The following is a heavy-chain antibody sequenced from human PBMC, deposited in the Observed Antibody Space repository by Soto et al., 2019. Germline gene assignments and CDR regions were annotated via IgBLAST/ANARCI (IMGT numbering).Heavy chain of an antibody. CDR1: GYNFHGYW. CDR3: ARGGVSTRTFDY. V-gene: IGHV5-51*01. CDR2: IYPSDSDT. D-gene: IGHD3-3*01. Sequence: GESLKISCNRSGYNFHGYWIAWVRQVPGKGLELMGIIYPSDSDTRYRPSFQGQVTISADKSISSAFLQWSSLRASDTAMYYCARGGVSTRTFDYWGQGTPVTVSS. J-gene: IGHJ4*02.